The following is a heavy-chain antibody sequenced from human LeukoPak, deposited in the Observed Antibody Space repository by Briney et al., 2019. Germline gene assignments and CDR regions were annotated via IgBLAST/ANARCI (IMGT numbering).Heavy chain of an antibody. Sequence: SETLSLTCTVSGGSISSYYWSWIRQPPGKGLEWIGYIYYSGSTNYNPSLKSRVTISVDTSKNQFSLKLSSVTAADTAVYYCARGQSIVGATGDYWGQGTLVTVSS. CDR1: GGSISSYY. V-gene: IGHV4-59*12. D-gene: IGHD1-26*01. J-gene: IGHJ4*02. CDR2: IYYSGST. CDR3: ARGQSIVGATGDY.